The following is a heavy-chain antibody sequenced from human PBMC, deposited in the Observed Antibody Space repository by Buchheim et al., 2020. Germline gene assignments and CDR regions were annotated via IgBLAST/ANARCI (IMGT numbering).Heavy chain of an antibody. Sequence: QVQLVESGGGVVQPGRSLRLSCAASGFTFSSYGMHWVRQAPGKGLEWVAVIWYDGSNNYYADSVKGRFTISRDNSTNKLYLQMNSLRAEDTAVYYCAREPSIAARHFDYWGQGTL. J-gene: IGHJ4*02. V-gene: IGHV3-33*01. CDR2: IWYDGSNN. CDR3: AREPSIAARHFDY. D-gene: IGHD6-6*01. CDR1: GFTFSSYG.